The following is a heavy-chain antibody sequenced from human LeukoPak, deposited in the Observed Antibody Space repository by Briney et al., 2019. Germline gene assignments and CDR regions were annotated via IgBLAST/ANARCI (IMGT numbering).Heavy chain of an antibody. Sequence: PSETLSLTCTVSGGSISSYYWSWIRQPPGKGLEWIGSIYYTGSTYYNPSLKSRVTISVDTSKNQFSLKLSSVTAADTAVYYCARDSSRGYSYGQNSAFDNWGQGTLVTVSS. CDR3: ARDSSRGYSYGQNSAFDN. V-gene: IGHV4-39*07. CDR1: GGSISSYY. CDR2: IYYTGST. J-gene: IGHJ5*02. D-gene: IGHD5-18*01.